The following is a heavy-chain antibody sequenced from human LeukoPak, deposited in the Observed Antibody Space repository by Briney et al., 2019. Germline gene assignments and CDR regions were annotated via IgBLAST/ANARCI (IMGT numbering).Heavy chain of an antibody. J-gene: IGHJ6*03. D-gene: IGHD6-19*01. CDR3: ARRGAVADGYYYYYMDV. CDR1: GGSFSGYY. Sequence: PSETLSLTCAVYGGSFSGYYWSWIRQPPGKGLEWIGEINHSGSTNYNPSLKSRVTISVDTSKNQFSLKLSSVTAADTAVYYCARRGAVADGYYYYYMDVWGKGTTVTVSS. CDR2: INHSGST. V-gene: IGHV4-34*01.